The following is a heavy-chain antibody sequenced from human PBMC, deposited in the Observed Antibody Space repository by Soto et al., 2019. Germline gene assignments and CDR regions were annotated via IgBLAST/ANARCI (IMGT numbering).Heavy chain of an antibody. CDR1: GGTFSSYA. CDR2: IIPIFGTA. Sequence: ASVKVSCKASGGTFSSYAISWVRQAPGQGLEWMGGIIPIFGTANYAQKFQGRVTITADESTSTAYMELSSLRSEDTAVYCCARDLGYCSGGSCYNAFDIWGQGTMVTVSS. D-gene: IGHD2-15*01. CDR3: ARDLGYCSGGSCYNAFDI. J-gene: IGHJ3*02. V-gene: IGHV1-69*13.